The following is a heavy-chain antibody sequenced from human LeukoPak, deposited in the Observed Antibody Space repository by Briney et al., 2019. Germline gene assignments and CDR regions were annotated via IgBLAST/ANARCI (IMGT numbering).Heavy chain of an antibody. D-gene: IGHD2-8*01. V-gene: IGHV3-23*01. CDR1: GFTFSSYA. CDR3: AKDPPAGYCTNGVCHDY. J-gene: IGHJ4*02. Sequence: GGSLRLSCAASGFTFSSYAMSWVRQAPGKGLEWVSAIRGSGGSTYYADSVKGRFTISRDNSKNTLYLQMNSLRAEDTAVYYCAKDPPAGYCTNGVCHDYWGQGTLVTVSS. CDR2: IRGSGGST.